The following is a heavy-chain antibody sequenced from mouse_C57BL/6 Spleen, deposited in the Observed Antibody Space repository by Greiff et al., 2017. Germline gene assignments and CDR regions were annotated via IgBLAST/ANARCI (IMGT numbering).Heavy chain of an antibody. CDR1: GYSFTSYY. D-gene: IGHD2-1*01. V-gene: IGHV1-66*01. CDR2: IYPGSGNT. J-gene: IGHJ4*01. CDR3: ARNYGNYDYAMDY. Sequence: QVQLKQSGPELVKPGASVKISCKASGYSFTSYYIHWVKQRPGQGLEWIGWIYPGSGNTKYNEKFKGKATLTADTSSSTAYMQLSSLTSEDSAVYYCARNYGNYDYAMDYWGQGTSVTVSS.